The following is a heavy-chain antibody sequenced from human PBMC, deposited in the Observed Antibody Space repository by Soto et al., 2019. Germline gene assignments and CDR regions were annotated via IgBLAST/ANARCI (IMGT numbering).Heavy chain of an antibody. CDR1: GYTFSSHG. CDR3: AREGSYGWYDC. V-gene: IGHV1-18*01. Sequence: QVQLVQSGAEVRKPGASVKVSCKASGYTFSSHGIIWVRQAPGQGLEWMGWISGYNGNAKYAQRFQGRVTMTTDTSTSTVYMALRSLGSDASAVYYCAREGSYGWYDCWGQGTLVTVSS. D-gene: IGHD2-15*01. J-gene: IGHJ5*01. CDR2: ISGYNGNA.